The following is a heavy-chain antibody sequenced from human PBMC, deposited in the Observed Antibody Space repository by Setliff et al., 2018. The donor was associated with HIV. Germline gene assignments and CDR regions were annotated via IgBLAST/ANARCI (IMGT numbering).Heavy chain of an antibody. CDR2: IKQDGSDK. J-gene: IGHJ4*02. Sequence: GGSLRLSGAASGFTFSGHQMSWVGQAPGRGQEWVSKIKQDGSDKYYVDSVKGRFTISRDNAKNSLYLQMNSLRDEDTAMYYCARDWRHGYDLDFDYWGQGTLVTVSS. D-gene: IGHD5-12*01. CDR1: GFTFSGHQ. CDR3: ARDWRHGYDLDFDY. V-gene: IGHV3-7*01.